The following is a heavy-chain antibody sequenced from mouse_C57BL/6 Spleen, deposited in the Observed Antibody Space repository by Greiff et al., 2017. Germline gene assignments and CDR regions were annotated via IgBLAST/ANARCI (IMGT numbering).Heavy chain of an antibody. V-gene: IGHV5-6*01. CDR1: GFTFSSYG. CDR2: ISSGGSYT. J-gene: IGHJ1*03. CDR3: ANGYYCGGSYVYFDV. D-gene: IGHD1-1*01. Sequence: EVKLVESGGDLVKPGGSLKLSCAASGFTFSSYGMSWVRQTPDKRLEWVATISSGGSYTYYPDSVKGRLTISRDNAKNTLYLQMSSLKSGGTAMYYCANGYYCGGSYVYFDVWGTGTTVTVSS.